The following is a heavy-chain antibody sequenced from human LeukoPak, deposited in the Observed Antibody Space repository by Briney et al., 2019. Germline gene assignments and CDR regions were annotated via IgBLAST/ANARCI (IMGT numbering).Heavy chain of an antibody. V-gene: IGHV4-4*07. D-gene: IGHD3-16*01. CDR1: VGSKHPYF. CDR2: IHTSGNC. Sequence: SETLSLTCMVTVGSKHPYFWSSIRQPAGKGLEWIGRIHTSGNCDYNPSIQRRVTIPVGTSKNQFYLRLSPVSAADTAVYYCARERGLRRGYGYCFDYWGRGTMVTVSS. J-gene: IGHJ4*02. CDR3: ARERGLRRGYGYCFDY.